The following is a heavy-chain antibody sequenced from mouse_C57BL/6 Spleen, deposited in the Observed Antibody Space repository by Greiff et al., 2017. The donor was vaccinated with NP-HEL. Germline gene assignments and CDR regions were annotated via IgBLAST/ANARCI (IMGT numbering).Heavy chain of an antibody. CDR3: TRGGGYYRPFAY. D-gene: IGHD2-3*01. V-gene: IGHV5-9-1*02. Sequence: EVKVVESGEGLVKPGGSLKLSCAASGFTFSSYAMSWVRQTPEKRLEWVAYISSGGDYIYYADTVKGRFTISRDNARNTLYLQMSSLKSEDTAMYYCTRGGGYYRPFAYWGQGTLVTVSA. J-gene: IGHJ3*01. CDR1: GFTFSSYA. CDR2: ISSGGDYI.